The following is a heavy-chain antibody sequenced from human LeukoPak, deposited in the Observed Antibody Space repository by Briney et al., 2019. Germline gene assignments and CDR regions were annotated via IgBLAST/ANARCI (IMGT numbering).Heavy chain of an antibody. V-gene: IGHV1-69*05. Sequence: ASVKVSCKASGGTFSSYAISWVRQAPGQGLEWMGRIIPIFGTANYAQKFQGRVTITTDESTSTAYMELSSLRSEDTAVYYCARARFCGGDCYAAADYWGQGTLVTVPS. CDR1: GGTFSSYA. CDR2: IIPIFGTA. J-gene: IGHJ4*02. D-gene: IGHD2-21*02. CDR3: ARARFCGGDCYAAADY.